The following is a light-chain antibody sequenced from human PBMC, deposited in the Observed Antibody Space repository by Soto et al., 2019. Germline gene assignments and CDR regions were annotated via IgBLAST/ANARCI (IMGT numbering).Light chain of an antibody. CDR2: GAS. J-gene: IGKJ1*01. Sequence: EIVMTQSPGTLSVSPGERATLSCRASQSFSSNLAWYQQKPGQAPRLLIYGASTRATGIPARFSGSGSGTEFTLTISSLQSEDFAVYYCQQYNNWPRTFGQGTKVDIK. V-gene: IGKV3-15*01. CDR3: QQYNNWPRT. CDR1: QSFSSN.